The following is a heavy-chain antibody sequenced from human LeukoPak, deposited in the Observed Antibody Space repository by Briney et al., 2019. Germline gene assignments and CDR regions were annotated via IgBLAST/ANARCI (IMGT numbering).Heavy chain of an antibody. D-gene: IGHD3-22*01. Sequence: ASVKVSCKASGYTFTGYYMHWVRQAPGQGLEWMGWINPNSGGTNYAQKFQGRVTMTRDTSISTAYMELSRLRSDDTAVYYCARGGEHYYDSSGYQPAEYFQHWGQGTLVTVSS. J-gene: IGHJ1*01. CDR2: INPNSGGT. V-gene: IGHV1-2*02. CDR3: ARGGEHYYDSSGYQPAEYFQH. CDR1: GYTFTGYY.